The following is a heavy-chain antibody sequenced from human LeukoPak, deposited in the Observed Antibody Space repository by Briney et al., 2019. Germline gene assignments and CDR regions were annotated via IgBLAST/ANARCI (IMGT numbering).Heavy chain of an antibody. CDR2: ISSSSSYI. CDR3: AKREYNFWSGYFF. J-gene: IGHJ4*02. V-gene: IGHV3-21*04. CDR1: GFTFSSYS. Sequence: PGGSLRLSCAASGFTFSSYSMNWVRQAPGMGLEWVSSISSSSSYIYYADSVKGRFTISRDNSKNTLYLQMNSLRAEDTAVYYCAKREYNFWSGYFFWGQGTLVTVSS. D-gene: IGHD3-3*01.